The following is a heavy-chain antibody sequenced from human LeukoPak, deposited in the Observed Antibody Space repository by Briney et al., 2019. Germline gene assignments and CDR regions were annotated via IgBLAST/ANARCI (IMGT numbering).Heavy chain of an antibody. J-gene: IGHJ6*03. D-gene: IGHD2-2*01. V-gene: IGHV4-59*01. CDR3: ARASSSTSCYACPYYYYYMDV. Sequence: SETLSLTCTASGGSISSYYWIWIRQPPGKGLEWIGYIYYSGSTNYNTSVKSRVTISVDTSKNQFSLKLSSVTAADTAVYYCARASSSTSCYACPYYYYYMDVWGKGTTVTVSS. CDR1: GGSISSYY. CDR2: IYYSGST.